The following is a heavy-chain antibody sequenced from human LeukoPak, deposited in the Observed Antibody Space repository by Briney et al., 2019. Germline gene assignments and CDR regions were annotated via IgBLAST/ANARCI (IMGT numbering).Heavy chain of an antibody. V-gene: IGHV3-23*01. CDR3: AKVRVVVAALDWYFDL. CDR1: GFTFSSYA. Sequence: PGGSLGLSCAASGFTFSSYAMSWVRQAPGKGLEWVSAISGSGGSTYYADSVKGRFTISRDNSKNTLYLQMNSLRAEDTAVYYCAKVRVVVAALDWYFDLWGRGTLVTVSS. D-gene: IGHD2-15*01. J-gene: IGHJ2*01. CDR2: ISGSGGST.